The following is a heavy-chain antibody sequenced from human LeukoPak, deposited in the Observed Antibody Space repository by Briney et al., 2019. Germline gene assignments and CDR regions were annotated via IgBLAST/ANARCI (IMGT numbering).Heavy chain of an antibody. CDR1: GFTFSSYS. CDR2: ISSSSSYI. D-gene: IGHD6-13*01. Sequence: GGSLRLSCAASGFTFSSYSMNWVRQAPGKGLEWVSSISSSSSYIYYADSVKGRFTISRDNAKNSLYLQMNSLRAEDTAVYYCARLKVGQQLVPAHLYYYYYYMDVWGKGTTVTVSS. J-gene: IGHJ6*03. CDR3: ARLKVGQQLVPAHLYYYYYYMDV. V-gene: IGHV3-21*01.